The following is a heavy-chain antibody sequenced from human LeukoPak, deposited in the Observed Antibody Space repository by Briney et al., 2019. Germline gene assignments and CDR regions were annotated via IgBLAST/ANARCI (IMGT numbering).Heavy chain of an antibody. CDR3: AREDPFYFDF. V-gene: IGHV3-53*01. CDR2: IYSGGGT. J-gene: IGHJ4*02. Sequence: GGSLRLSCVASGFTVSSNYMSWVRQAPGKGLEWVSVIYSGGGTYHADSVKGRFTISRDGSKNTLYLQMNSLRAEDTAVYFCAREDPFYFDFWGQGTLVTVSS. CDR1: GFTVSSNY.